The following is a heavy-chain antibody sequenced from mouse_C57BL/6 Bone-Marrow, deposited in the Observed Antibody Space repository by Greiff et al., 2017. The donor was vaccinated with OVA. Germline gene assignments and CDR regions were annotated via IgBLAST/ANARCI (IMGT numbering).Heavy chain of an antibody. CDR3: TNRPPYYYAMDY. CDR2: IDPENGDT. CDR1: GFNIKDDY. Sequence: VQLKQSGAELVRPGASVKLSCTASGFNIKDDYMHWVKQRPEQGLEWIGWIDPENGDTEYASKFQGKATITADTSSNTAYLQLSSLTSEDTAVYYCTNRPPYYYAMDYWGQGTSVTVSS. V-gene: IGHV14-4*01. J-gene: IGHJ4*01.